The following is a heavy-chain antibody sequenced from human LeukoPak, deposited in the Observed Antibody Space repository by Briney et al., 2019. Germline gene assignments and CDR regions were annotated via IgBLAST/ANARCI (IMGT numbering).Heavy chain of an antibody. CDR3: ARHDSSGYPPPYYFDY. CDR1: GYTFTSYD. J-gene: IGHJ4*02. Sequence: VASVKVSCKASGYTFTSYDINWVRQATGQGLEWMGWMNPNSGNTGYAQKFQGRVTITRNTSISTAYMELSSLRSEDTAVYYCARHDSSGYPPPYYFDYWGQGTLVTVSS. D-gene: IGHD3-22*01. CDR2: MNPNSGNT. V-gene: IGHV1-8*03.